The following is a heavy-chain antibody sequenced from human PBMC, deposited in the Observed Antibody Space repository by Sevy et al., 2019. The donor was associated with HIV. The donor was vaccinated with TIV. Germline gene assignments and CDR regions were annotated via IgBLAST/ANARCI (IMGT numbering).Heavy chain of an antibody. CDR1: GYSFTSYW. V-gene: IGHV5-10-1*01. Sequence: GESLKISCKGSGYSFTSYWISWVRQMPGKGLEWMGRIDPSDSYTNYSPSFQGHVTISADKSISTAYLPWSSLKASDTAMYYCARRAAVAGGYYYGMDVWGQGTTVTVSS. J-gene: IGHJ6*02. D-gene: IGHD6-19*01. CDR3: ARRAAVAGGYYYGMDV. CDR2: IDPSDSYT.